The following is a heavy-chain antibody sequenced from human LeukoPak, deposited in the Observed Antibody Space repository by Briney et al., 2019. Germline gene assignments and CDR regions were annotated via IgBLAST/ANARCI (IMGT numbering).Heavy chain of an antibody. CDR1: GGTFSSYA. CDR2: IIPIVGTA. D-gene: IGHD3-9*01. CDR3: ARDDLTGYSVY. V-gene: IGHV1-69*06. Sequence: SVKVSCEASGGTFSSYAISWVRQAPGQGLEWMGGIIPIVGTANYAQKFQGRVTITADKSTSTAYMELSSLRSEDTAVYYCARDDLTGYSVYWGQGTLVTVSS. J-gene: IGHJ4*02.